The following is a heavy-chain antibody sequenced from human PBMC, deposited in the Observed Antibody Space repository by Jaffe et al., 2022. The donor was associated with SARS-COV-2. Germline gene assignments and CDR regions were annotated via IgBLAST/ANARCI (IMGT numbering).Heavy chain of an antibody. CDR3: ARIFDWLLHGNAFDI. D-gene: IGHD3-9*01. J-gene: IGHJ3*02. V-gene: IGHV2-26*01. CDR1: GFSLSNGKMG. Sequence: QVTLKESGPVLVNPTETLTLTCIVSGFSLSNGKMGVSWIRQPPGKALEWLAHIFSNDEKSYSTSLKSRLTISKDTSKSQVVLTMTNMDPVDTGTYFCARIFDWLLHGNAFDIWGQGTMVTVSS. CDR2: IFSNDEK.